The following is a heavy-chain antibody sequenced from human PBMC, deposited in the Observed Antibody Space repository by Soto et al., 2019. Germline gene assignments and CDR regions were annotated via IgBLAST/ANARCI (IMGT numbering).Heavy chain of an antibody. V-gene: IGHV4-31*03. Sequence: QMQLQESGPGLVKPSQTLSLTCTVSGGSISSGGYYWSWIRQHPGKGLECIGYIYYSGSTYYNPSLRSRVTRSVDTSENQFSLKLSSVSAADTDVYYCARYGAGTYYPTTFDYWGEGTLVTVSS. CDR2: IYYSGST. J-gene: IGHJ4*02. CDR3: ARYGAGTYYPTTFDY. D-gene: IGHD3-10*01. CDR1: GGSISSGGYY.